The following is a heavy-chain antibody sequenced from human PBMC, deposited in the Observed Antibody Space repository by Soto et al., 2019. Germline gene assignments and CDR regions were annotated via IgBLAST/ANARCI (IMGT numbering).Heavy chain of an antibody. CDR3: ARAKYQLRKGVGYYYYYMDV. J-gene: IGHJ6*03. V-gene: IGHV1-46*01. CDR2: INPSGGST. Sequence: GASVKVSCKASGYTFTSYYMHWVRQAPGQGLEWMGIINPSGGSTSYAQKFQGRVTMTRDTSTSTAYMELSSLRSEDTAVYYCARAKYQLRKGVGYYYYYMDVWGKGTTVTVSS. CDR1: GYTFTSYY. D-gene: IGHD2-2*01.